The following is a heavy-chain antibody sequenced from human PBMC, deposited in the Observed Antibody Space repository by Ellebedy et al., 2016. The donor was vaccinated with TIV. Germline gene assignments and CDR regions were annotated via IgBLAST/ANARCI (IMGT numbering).Heavy chain of an antibody. Sequence: GSLRLSXAVYGGSFSGYYWSWIRQPPGKGLEWIGEINHSGSTNYNPSLKSRVTISVDTSKNQFSLKLSSVTAADTAVYYCARDYYDSSGYYYGWFDPWGQGTLVTVSS. J-gene: IGHJ5*02. CDR1: GGSFSGYY. CDR3: ARDYYDSSGYYYGWFDP. CDR2: INHSGST. D-gene: IGHD3-22*01. V-gene: IGHV4-34*01.